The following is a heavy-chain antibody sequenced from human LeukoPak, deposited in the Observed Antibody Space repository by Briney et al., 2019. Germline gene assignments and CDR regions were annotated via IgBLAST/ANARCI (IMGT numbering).Heavy chain of an antibody. CDR3: ARTNYYDSSGGAFDI. J-gene: IGHJ3*02. Sequence: ASVKVSCKASGGTFSSYAISWVRQAPGQGLEWMGWINPNSGGTNYAQKFQGRVTMTKDTSISTAYMGLSRLRSDDTAVYYCARTNYYDSSGGAFDIWGQGTMVTVSS. V-gene: IGHV1-2*02. CDR2: INPNSGGT. CDR1: GGTFSSYA. D-gene: IGHD3-22*01.